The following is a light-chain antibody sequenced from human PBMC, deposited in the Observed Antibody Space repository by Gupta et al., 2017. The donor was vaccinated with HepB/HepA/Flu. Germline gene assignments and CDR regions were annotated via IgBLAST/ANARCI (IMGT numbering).Light chain of an antibody. CDR1: KSISSW. Sequence: DIQMTHSASTLSASVGDRVTITCRASKSISSWLAWYKQKPGKAPKLLIYKASSGESGVASSFSGSGCAKELTLTISSRQQDDFAAYYCQQHNSYYMCNFGQGTKMEIK. J-gene: IGKJ2*04. V-gene: IGKV1-5*03. CDR2: KAS. CDR3: QQHNSYYMCN.